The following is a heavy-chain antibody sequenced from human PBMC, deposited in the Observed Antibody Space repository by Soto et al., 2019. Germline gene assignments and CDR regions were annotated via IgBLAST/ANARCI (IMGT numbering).Heavy chain of an antibody. CDR2: IKHSGST. J-gene: IGHJ6*03. Sequence: QVQLQQWGAGLLKPSETLSLTCAVYGGSFSGYYWSWIRQPPGKGLEWIGEIKHSGSTNYNPSLKRRVTISVDTSKNQFSLKLSSVTAADTAVYYCARGVLRFFVPYYYYMDVWGKGTTVTVSS. V-gene: IGHV4-34*01. D-gene: IGHD3-3*01. CDR3: ARGVLRFFVPYYYYMDV. CDR1: GGSFSGYY.